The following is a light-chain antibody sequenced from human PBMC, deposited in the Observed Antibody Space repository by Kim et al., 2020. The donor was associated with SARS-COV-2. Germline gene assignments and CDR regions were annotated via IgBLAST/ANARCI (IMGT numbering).Light chain of an antibody. V-gene: IGKV1-39*01. CDR3: QQTYNTPRT. CDR1: QSVRSH. Sequence: DIQMTQSPSSLSASVGDRVTITCRTSQSVRSHLNWYHQKLGKAPNLLIYAASSLQTGVPSRFSGSGSGTDFTLTISSLQPEDFGTYYCQQTYNTPRTFGQGTKVDIK. CDR2: AAS. J-gene: IGKJ1*01.